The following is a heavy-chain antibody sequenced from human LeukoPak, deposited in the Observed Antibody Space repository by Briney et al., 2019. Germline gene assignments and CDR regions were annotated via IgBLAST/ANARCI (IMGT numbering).Heavy chain of an antibody. J-gene: IGHJ4*02. D-gene: IGHD3-10*01. CDR2: IYWDDHK. CDR3: AHRRAMVRGVIIWDYFDY. CDR1: GFSLSTTGLG. Sequence: SGPTLVKPTQTLTLTCTFSGFSLSTTGLGVGWIRQPPGKALEWLALIYWDDHKRYSPSLMSRLTITKDSSKNLVVLTMTNMDPVDTATYYCAHRRAMVRGVIIWDYFDYWGQGTLVTVSS. V-gene: IGHV2-5*02.